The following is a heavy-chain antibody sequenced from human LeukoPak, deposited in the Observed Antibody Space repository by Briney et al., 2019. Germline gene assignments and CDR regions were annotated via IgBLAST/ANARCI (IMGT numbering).Heavy chain of an antibody. D-gene: IGHD2-15*01. V-gene: IGHV4-4*07. CDR1: GGSISSYY. CDR2: IYTSGST. CDR3: ASEHPGYCSGGSCYNDDAFDI. Sequence: SETLSLTCTVSGGSISSYYWSWIRQPAGKGQERIESIYTSGSTNYNPSLKSRVTMSVDTSKNQFSLKLSSVTAADTAVYYCASEHPGYCSGGSCYNDDAFDIWGQGTMVTVSS. J-gene: IGHJ3*02.